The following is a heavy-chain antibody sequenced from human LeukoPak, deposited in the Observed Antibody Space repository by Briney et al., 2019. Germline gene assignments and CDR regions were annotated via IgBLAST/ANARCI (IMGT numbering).Heavy chain of an antibody. CDR2: IIPNSGGT. CDR1: EYTFTGYS. Sequence: ASVKVSCKASEYTFTGYSLHWVRQAPGQGLEWMGWIIPNSGGTNYAQKFQGRVTMTRDTSMSTAYMELSRLRSDDTAVYYCARAAGAVDYWGQGTLVTVSS. CDR3: ARAAGAVDY. J-gene: IGHJ4*02. V-gene: IGHV1-2*02. D-gene: IGHD1-26*01.